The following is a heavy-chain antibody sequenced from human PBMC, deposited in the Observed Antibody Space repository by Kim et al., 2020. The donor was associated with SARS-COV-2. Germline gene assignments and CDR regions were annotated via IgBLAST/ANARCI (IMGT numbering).Heavy chain of an antibody. CDR1: GFTFSSYA. CDR2: ISSNGGST. V-gene: IGHV3-64D*09. D-gene: IGHD2-2*01. J-gene: IGHJ3*02. CDR3: VKEGGYCSSTSCTGGAFDI. Sequence: GGSLRLSCSASGFTFSSYAMHWVRQAPGKGLEYVSAISSNGGSTYYADSVKGRFTISRDNSKNTLYLQMSSLRAEDTAVYYCVKEGGYCSSTSCTGGAFDIWGQGTMVTVSS.